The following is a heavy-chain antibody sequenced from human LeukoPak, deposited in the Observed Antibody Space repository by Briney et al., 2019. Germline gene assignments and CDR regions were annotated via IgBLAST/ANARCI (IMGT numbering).Heavy chain of an antibody. D-gene: IGHD1-26*01. Sequence: GGSLRLSCAASGFTFSSYSMNWVRQAPGKGLEWASSISSSSSYIYYADSVKGRFTISRDNSKNTLYLQMNSLRAEDTAVYYCAKDPRRGVGFVGATFDYWGQGTLVSVSS. V-gene: IGHV3-21*01. CDR3: AKDPRRGVGFVGATFDY. J-gene: IGHJ4*02. CDR2: ISSSSSYI. CDR1: GFTFSSYS.